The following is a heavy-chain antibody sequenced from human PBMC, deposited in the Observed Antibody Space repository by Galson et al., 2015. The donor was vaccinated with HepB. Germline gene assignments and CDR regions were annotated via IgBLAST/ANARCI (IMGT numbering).Heavy chain of an antibody. V-gene: IGHV1-18*04. Sequence: SCKASGYTFTSYGISWVRQAPGQGLEWMGWISAYNGNTNYAQKLQGRVTMTTDTSTSTAYMELRSLRSDDTAVYYCARDAMGGITMVRGVIYYYGMDVWGQGTTVTVSS. J-gene: IGHJ6*02. CDR1: GYTFTSYG. CDR3: ARDAMGGITMVRGVIYYYGMDV. CDR2: ISAYNGNT. D-gene: IGHD3-10*01.